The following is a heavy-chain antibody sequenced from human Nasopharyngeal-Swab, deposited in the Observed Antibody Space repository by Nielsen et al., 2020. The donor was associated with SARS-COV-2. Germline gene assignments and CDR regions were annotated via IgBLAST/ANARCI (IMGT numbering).Heavy chain of an antibody. Sequence: GGSPRLSCAASGFTVSSNYMSWVRQAPGKGLEWVSVIYSGGSTYYADSVKGRFTISRDNSKNTLYLQMNSLRAEDTAVYYCARDRGYSYGYSYYYYGMDVWGQGTTVTVSS. J-gene: IGHJ6*02. CDR3: ARDRGYSYGYSYYYYGMDV. CDR1: GFTVSSNY. CDR2: IYSGGST. D-gene: IGHD5-18*01. V-gene: IGHV3-53*01.